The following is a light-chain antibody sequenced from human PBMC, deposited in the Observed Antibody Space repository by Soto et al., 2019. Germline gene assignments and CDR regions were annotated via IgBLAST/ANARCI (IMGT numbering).Light chain of an antibody. CDR1: QSVRSSY. V-gene: IGKV3-20*01. CDR3: QQYGSSPWT. CDR2: VAS. Sequence: EIVLTQSPGTLSLSPGERATLSCRASQSVRSSYLAWYQQKPGQAPRLLIYVASSRAPGIPDRFSGSGSGTDFTLTISRLVPEDFAVYYCQQYGSSPWTFGQGTKVEIK. J-gene: IGKJ1*01.